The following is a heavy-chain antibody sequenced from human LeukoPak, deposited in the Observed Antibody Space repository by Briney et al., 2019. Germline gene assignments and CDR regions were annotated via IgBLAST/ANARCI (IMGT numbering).Heavy chain of an antibody. V-gene: IGHV3-23*01. CDR1: GFTFSNYD. CDR3: AKAIGHSYGSYYYMDV. D-gene: IGHD5-18*01. J-gene: IGHJ6*03. Sequence: GGSLRLSCAASGFTFSNYDMSWVRQAPGKGLEWVSTISGSGGSTYYADSVKGRFTISRDNSRDTLYLQMNSLRAADTAVYSCAKAIGHSYGSYYYMDVWGKGTTVTVSS. CDR2: ISGSGGST.